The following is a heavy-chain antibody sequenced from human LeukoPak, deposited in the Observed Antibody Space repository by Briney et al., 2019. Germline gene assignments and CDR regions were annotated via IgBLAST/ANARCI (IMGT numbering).Heavy chain of an antibody. V-gene: IGHV3-15*01. CDR1: GFTFNYAW. D-gene: IGHD1-26*01. Sequence: GGSLRLSCAASGFTFNYAWMSWVRQAPGKGLEWVGRIKSETDGGTPEYAAPVKGRFTISRDDSKNTLYLQMDSLKTEDTALYYCNTYYYRLGATTGYMDVWGKGTTVTVS. CDR3: NTYYYRLGATTGYMDV. J-gene: IGHJ6*03. CDR2: IKSETDGGTP.